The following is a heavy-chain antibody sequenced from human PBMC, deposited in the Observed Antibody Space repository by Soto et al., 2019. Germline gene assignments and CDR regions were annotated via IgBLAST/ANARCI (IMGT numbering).Heavy chain of an antibody. CDR2: INHSGST. Sequence: PSETLSLTCAVYGGSFSGYYWSWIRQPPGKGLEWIGEINHSGSTNYNPSLKSRVTISVDTSKNQFSLKLSSVTAADTAVYYCARTTAMVGSYYFDYWGQGTLVTVSS. J-gene: IGHJ4*02. V-gene: IGHV4-34*01. CDR1: GGSFSGYY. CDR3: ARTTAMVGSYYFDY. D-gene: IGHD5-18*01.